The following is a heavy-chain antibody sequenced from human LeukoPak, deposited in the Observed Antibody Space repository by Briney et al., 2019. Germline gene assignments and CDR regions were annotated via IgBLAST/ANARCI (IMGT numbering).Heavy chain of an antibody. CDR1: GYSISSGYY. V-gene: IGHV4-38-2*02. D-gene: IGHD2-15*01. Sequence: PPETLSLTCTVSGYSISSGYYWGWIRQPPGKGLEWIGSIYHRGSTYYNPSLKSRVTISVDTSKNQFSLKLSSVTAADTAVYYCARQTVAATDYWGQGTLVTVSS. CDR2: IYHRGST. J-gene: IGHJ4*02. CDR3: ARQTVAATDY.